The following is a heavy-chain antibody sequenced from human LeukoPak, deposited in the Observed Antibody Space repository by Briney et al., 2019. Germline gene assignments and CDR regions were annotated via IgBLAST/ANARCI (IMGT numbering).Heavy chain of an antibody. CDR1: AGSISSTSHH. Sequence: SETLSLTCTVSAGSISSTSHHWGWIRQSPGKGLEWIGNLHSGRTTYYNPSLDSRVTISVVTSKNQFSLQLNSVTAADTAVYYCVRHDGRGGATMGALDSWGQGSLVTVSS. CDR3: VRHDGRGGATMGALDS. V-gene: IGHV4-39*01. J-gene: IGHJ4*02. D-gene: IGHD5-12*01. CDR2: LHSGRTT.